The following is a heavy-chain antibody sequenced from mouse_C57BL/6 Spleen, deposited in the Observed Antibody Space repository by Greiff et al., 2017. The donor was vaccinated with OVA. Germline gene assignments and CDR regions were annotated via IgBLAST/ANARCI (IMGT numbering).Heavy chain of an antibody. D-gene: IGHD2-4*01. CDR1: GYTFTTYP. CDR2: FHPYNDDT. Sequence: QVQLQQSGAELVKPGASVKMSCKASGYTFTTYPIEWMKQNHGKSLEWIGNFHPYNDDTKYNEKFKGKATLPVDTSSSTVYLELSRLTSDDSAVYYSARGRGDYEEFADWGQGTLVTVSA. V-gene: IGHV1-47*01. J-gene: IGHJ3*01. CDR3: ARGRGDYEEFAD.